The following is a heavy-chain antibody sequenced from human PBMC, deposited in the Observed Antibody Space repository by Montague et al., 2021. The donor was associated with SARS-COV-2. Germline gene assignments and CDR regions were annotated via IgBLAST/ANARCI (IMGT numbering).Heavy chain of an antibody. CDR2: IYHSGST. D-gene: IGHD6-19*01. V-gene: IGHV4-4*02. Sequence: SETLSLTCAVSGGSISSSNWWSWVRQPPGKGLEWIGEIYHSGSTNNNPSLKSRVTISVDKSKNQFSLKLSSVTAADIAVYYCASRGAVAGKVYFQHWGQGTLVTVSP. J-gene: IGHJ1*01. CDR1: GGSISSSNW. CDR3: ASRGAVAGKVYFQH.